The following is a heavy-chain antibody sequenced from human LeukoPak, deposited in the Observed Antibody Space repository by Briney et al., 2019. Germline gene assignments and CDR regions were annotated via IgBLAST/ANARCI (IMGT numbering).Heavy chain of an antibody. CDR2: IYYSGST. J-gene: IGHJ4*02. CDR3: ARQAAGSDY. V-gene: IGHV4-39*01. CDR1: GGSISSSSYY. Sequence: PSETLSLTCTVSGGSISSSSYYWGWIRQPPGKGLEWIGSIYYSGSTYYNPSLKSRVTISVDTSKNQFSLKLSSVTAADTAVYYCARQAAGSDYWGQGTLVTVSS. D-gene: IGHD6-13*01.